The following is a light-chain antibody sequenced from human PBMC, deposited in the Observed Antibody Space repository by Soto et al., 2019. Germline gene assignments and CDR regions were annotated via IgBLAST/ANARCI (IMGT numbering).Light chain of an antibody. CDR2: WAS. J-gene: IGKJ3*01. Sequence: DIVMTQSPDSLAVSLGERATINCKSSQSVFYSSNNKNYLAWYQQKPGQPPKLLIYWASTRESGVPDRFSGSGSGTDFTLTISRLQAEDVTVYYCQQYYITPLTFGPGTKVDLK. CDR1: QSVFYSSNNKNY. CDR3: QQYYITPLT. V-gene: IGKV4-1*01.